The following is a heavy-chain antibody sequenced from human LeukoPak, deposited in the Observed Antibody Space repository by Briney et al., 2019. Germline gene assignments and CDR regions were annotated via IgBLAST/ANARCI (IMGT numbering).Heavy chain of an antibody. D-gene: IGHD1-26*01. CDR2: ISACNGNT. J-gene: IGHJ4*02. CDR3: ARYLVGATIVY. CDR1: GYTFTSYG. V-gene: IGHV1-18*01. Sequence: GASVKVSCKASGYTFTSYGISWVRQAPGQGLEWMGWISACNGNTDYAQKLQGRVTMTTDTSTSTAYMELRSLRSDDTAMYYCARYLVGATIVYWGQGTLVTVSS.